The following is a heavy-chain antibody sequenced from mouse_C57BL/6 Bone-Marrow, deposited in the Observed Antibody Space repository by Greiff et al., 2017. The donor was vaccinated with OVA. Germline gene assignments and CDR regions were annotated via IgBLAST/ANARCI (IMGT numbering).Heavy chain of an antibody. CDR1: GYTFTSYW. D-gene: IGHD3-2*02. CDR2: IYPGSGST. V-gene: IGHV1-55*01. CDR3: ARGDSSGYVYYAMDY. J-gene: IGHJ4*01. Sequence: QVQLQQPGAELVKPGASVKMSCKASGYTFTSYWITWVKQRPGQGLEWIGVIYPGSGSTNYNEKFKSKATLTVDTSSSTAYMQLSSLTSEDSAVYYCARGDSSGYVYYAMDYWGQGTSVTVSS.